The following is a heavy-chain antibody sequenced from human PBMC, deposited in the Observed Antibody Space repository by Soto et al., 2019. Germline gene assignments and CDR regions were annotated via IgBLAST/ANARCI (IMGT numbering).Heavy chain of an antibody. CDR3: ATFGYSSGWYERNWFDP. CDR2: ISGSGGST. Sequence: GGSLRLSCAASGFTFSSYAMSWVRQAPGKGLEWVSAISGSGGSTYYADSVKGRFTISRDNAKNSLYLQMNSLRAEDTAVYYCATFGYSSGWYERNWFDPWGQGTLVTVSS. D-gene: IGHD6-19*01. J-gene: IGHJ5*02. V-gene: IGHV3-23*01. CDR1: GFTFSSYA.